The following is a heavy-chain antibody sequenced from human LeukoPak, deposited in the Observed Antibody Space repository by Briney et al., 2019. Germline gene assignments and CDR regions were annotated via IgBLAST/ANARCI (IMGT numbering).Heavy chain of an antibody. CDR1: GFTFSSYS. CDR3: ATYDNWVAGDV. J-gene: IGHJ6*02. Sequence: GGSLRLSCAASGFTFSSYSMNWVRQAPGKGLEWVSSISSSSSYIYYADSVKGRFTISRDNAKNSLYLQMNSLRVEDTAVYYCATYDNWVAGDVWGQGTTVSVSS. CDR2: ISSSSSYI. V-gene: IGHV3-21*01. D-gene: IGHD1-20*01.